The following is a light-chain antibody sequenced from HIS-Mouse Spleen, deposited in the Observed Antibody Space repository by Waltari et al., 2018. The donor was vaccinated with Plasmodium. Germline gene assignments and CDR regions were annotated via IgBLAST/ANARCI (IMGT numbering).Light chain of an antibody. V-gene: IGLV3-10*01. Sequence: SYELTYPPSVPVSPGQTARITCSADACPTTYAYWYQQKSGQAPVLVIYEDSKRPSGFPERFSGSSSGTMATLTISGAQVEDEADYYCYSTDSSGNHRVFGGGTKLTVL. J-gene: IGLJ3*02. CDR2: EDS. CDR3: YSTDSSGNHRV. CDR1: ACPTTY.